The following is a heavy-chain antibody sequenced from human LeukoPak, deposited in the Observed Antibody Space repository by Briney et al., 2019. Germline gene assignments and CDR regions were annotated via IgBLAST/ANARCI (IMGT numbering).Heavy chain of an antibody. V-gene: IGHV1-69*06. CDR3: ASSSYYYDSSGYYYDY. Sequence: SVKVSCKASGGTFSSYAISWVRQAPGQGLEWMGRIIPIFGTANYAQKFQGRVTITADKSTSTAYMELSSLRSEDTAVYHCASSSYYYDSSGYYYDYWGQGTLVTVSS. J-gene: IGHJ4*02. CDR2: IIPIFGTA. D-gene: IGHD3-22*01. CDR1: GGTFSSYA.